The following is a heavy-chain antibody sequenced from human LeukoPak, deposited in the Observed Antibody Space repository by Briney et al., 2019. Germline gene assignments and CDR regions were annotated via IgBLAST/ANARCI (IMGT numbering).Heavy chain of an antibody. CDR1: GGSISSSSYY. Sequence: PSETLSLTCTVSGGSISSSSYYWGWIRQPPGKGLEWIGSIYYSGSTYYNPSLKRRVTISVDTSKNQFSPKLSSVTAADTAVYYCARPAPRYYYGSGSYYFDYWGQGTLVTVSS. J-gene: IGHJ4*02. CDR2: IYYSGST. CDR3: ARPAPRYYYGSGSYYFDY. V-gene: IGHV4-39*01. D-gene: IGHD3-10*01.